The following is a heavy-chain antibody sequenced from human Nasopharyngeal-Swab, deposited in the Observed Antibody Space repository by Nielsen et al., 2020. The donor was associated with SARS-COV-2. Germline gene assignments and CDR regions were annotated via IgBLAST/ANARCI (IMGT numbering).Heavy chain of an antibody. D-gene: IGHD4-17*01. Sequence: WIRQPPGKGLEWVSVLYSGGSVYYPDSVKGRFTISRDNANNTLYLQMNSLRAEDTAVYYCATLDYGDYAHYYYMDVWGKGTSVTVSS. J-gene: IGHJ6*03. CDR2: LYSGGSV. V-gene: IGHV3-53*01. CDR3: ATLDYGDYAHYYYMDV.